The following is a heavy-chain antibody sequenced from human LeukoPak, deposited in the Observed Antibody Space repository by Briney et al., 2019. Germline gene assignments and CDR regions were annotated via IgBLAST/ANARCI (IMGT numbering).Heavy chain of an antibody. Sequence: PGGSLRLSCAASGVTISNAWMSWGCQTPGEGREWGGRIKSKTAGATAAFAARVKGRFTMSRDDSMHTLCLQMNSLQTAVTAVYYCSTHKSRGVSDQWGQGTLVSVSS. D-gene: IGHD3-10*01. CDR1: GVTISNAW. CDR2: IKSKTAGATA. J-gene: IGHJ4*02. V-gene: IGHV3-15*01. CDR3: STHKSRGVSDQ.